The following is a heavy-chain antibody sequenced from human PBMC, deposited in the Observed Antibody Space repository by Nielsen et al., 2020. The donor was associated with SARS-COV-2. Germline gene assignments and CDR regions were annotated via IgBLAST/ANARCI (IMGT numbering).Heavy chain of an antibody. CDR2: ISLSGGST. J-gene: IGHJ4*02. Sequence: GESLKISCAASGFTFDNYAMSWVRQGPGKGLEWVSAISLSGGSTYYADSVKGRFTISRDNSKNTLLLQMNSLTVEDTAKYYCVGNSVRYWGQGSLVTVSS. CDR1: GFTFDNYA. V-gene: IGHV3-23*01. CDR3: VGNSVRY. D-gene: IGHD2-21*01.